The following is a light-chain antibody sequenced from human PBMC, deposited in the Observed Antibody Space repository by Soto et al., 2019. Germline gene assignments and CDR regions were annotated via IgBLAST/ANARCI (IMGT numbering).Light chain of an antibody. CDR3: SSYTITTALV. J-gene: IGLJ1*01. CDR2: EVS. CDR1: SSDVGGYNY. Sequence: LTQPASVSGSPGQSITISCTGTSSDVGGYNYVSWYQQHPGKAPKLMIYEVSNRPSGVSTRFSGSKSGNTASLTISGLQAEDEADYYCSSYTITTALVFGTGTKVTVL. V-gene: IGLV2-14*01.